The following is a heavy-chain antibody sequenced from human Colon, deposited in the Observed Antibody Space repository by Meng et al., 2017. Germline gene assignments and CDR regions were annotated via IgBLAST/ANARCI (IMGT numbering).Heavy chain of an antibody. CDR1: GGFFSVYY. Sequence: VQTQQWGAGLLKPSETLSLTCAVYGGFFSVYYWSWIRQPPGKGLEWIGEINHSGSTNYNPSLKSRVTISVDTSKNQFSLKLSSVTAADTAVYYCARIRPRLGGKTFDPWGQGTLVTVSS. J-gene: IGHJ5*02. CDR3: ARIRPRLGGKTFDP. CDR2: INHSGST. D-gene: IGHD3-16*01. V-gene: IGHV4-34*01.